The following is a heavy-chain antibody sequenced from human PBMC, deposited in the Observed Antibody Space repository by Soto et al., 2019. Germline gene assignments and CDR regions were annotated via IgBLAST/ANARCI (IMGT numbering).Heavy chain of an antibody. J-gene: IGHJ4*01. D-gene: IGHD6-19*01. Sequence: PXETLSLTCTVSGYSMSSGSYWAWIRQPPGKGPEWIASIYHGGTTFHNPSLKSRITISVDTSNNQFSLKLTSVTAADTAVYYCARVHVMVVAGSTFDYWGHGTLVTVSS. CDR2: IYHGGTT. CDR1: GYSMSSGSY. V-gene: IGHV4-38-2*02. CDR3: ARVHVMVVAGSTFDY.